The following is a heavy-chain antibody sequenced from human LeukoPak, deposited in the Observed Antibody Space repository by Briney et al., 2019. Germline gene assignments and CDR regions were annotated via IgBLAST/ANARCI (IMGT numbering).Heavy chain of an antibody. V-gene: IGHV1-18*01. CDR1: GYTFSNFG. Sequence: ASVKVSCKTSGYTFSNFGLSWVRQAPGHGPEWMGWISPYNGDTNYAQKYQGRVTMTTDTSTNTAYMELRSLRSDDTAVYYCARDNALVVTLDYGGQGTLVTVSS. CDR3: ARDNALVVTLDY. CDR2: ISPYNGDT. D-gene: IGHD2-15*01. J-gene: IGHJ4*02.